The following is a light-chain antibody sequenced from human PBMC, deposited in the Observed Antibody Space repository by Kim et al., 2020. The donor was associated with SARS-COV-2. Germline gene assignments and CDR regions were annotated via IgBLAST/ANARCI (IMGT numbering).Light chain of an antibody. J-gene: IGKJ2*03. CDR1: QSISSN. V-gene: IGKV3-15*01. Sequence: SPGERATLSCRASQSISSNLAWYQQKPDPAPRLLIFGASTRATGVPARFSGSGSGTEFTLTISSLQSEDFAVYYCQQYNKWPPTDSFGQGTKLEI. CDR3: QQYNKWPPTDS. CDR2: GAS.